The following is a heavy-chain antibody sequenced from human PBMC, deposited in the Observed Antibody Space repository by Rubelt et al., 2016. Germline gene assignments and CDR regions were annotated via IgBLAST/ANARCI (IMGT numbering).Heavy chain of an antibody. J-gene: IGHJ5*02. V-gene: IGHV1-18*01. Sequence: GQGLEWMGWISGFNGDTNYAQKFQGRVTMTTDTSTSTAYMELMSLRSDDTAVYYCARGESYCSGGSCLDWFDPWGQGTLVTVSS. CDR3: ARGESYCSGGSCLDWFDP. D-gene: IGHD2-15*01. CDR2: ISGFNGDT.